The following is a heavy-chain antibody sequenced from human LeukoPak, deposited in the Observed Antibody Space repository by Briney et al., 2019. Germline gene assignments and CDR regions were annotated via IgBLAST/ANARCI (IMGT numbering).Heavy chain of an antibody. Sequence: SETLSLTCTVSGGSISSGGYYWSWIRQHPGKGLEWIGYIYYSGSTYYNPSLKSRVTIPVDTSKNQFSLKLSSVTAADTAVYYCAREIWFGELTYFDYWGQGTLVTVSS. CDR2: IYYSGST. V-gene: IGHV4-31*03. J-gene: IGHJ4*02. CDR3: AREIWFGELTYFDY. CDR1: GGSISSGGYY. D-gene: IGHD3-10*01.